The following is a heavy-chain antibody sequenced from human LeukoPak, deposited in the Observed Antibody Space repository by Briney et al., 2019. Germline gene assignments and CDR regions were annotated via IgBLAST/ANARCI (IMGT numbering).Heavy chain of an antibody. V-gene: IGHV3-23*01. CDR3: AKDRPSNYCTSTSCPSGENWLDP. CDR1: GFTFVSYA. D-gene: IGHD2-2*01. Sequence: GGSLRLSCVASGFTFVSYAMTWVRQAPGKGLEWVSTISGRGDTICYADCVKGRFTISRDNFKNTLYLQMDSLRAEDTAVYYCAKDRPSNYCTSTSCPSGENWLDPWGQGTLVTVSS. CDR2: ISGRGDTI. J-gene: IGHJ5*02.